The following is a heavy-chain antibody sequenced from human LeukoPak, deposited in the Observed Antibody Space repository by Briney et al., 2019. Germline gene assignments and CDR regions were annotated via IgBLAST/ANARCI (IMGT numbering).Heavy chain of an antibody. CDR1: GYTFTGYY. Sequence: ASVKVSCKASGYTFTGYYMHWVRQAPGQGLEWMGWINPNSGGTNYAQKFQGWVTMTRDTSISTAYMELSRLRSDDTAVYYCARVGPNYGSGSYLVYWGQGTLVTVSS. J-gene: IGHJ4*02. D-gene: IGHD3-10*01. CDR2: INPNSGGT. V-gene: IGHV1-2*04. CDR3: ARVGPNYGSGSYLVY.